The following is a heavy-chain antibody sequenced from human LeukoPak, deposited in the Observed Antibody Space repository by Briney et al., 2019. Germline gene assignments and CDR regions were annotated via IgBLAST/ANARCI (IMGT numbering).Heavy chain of an antibody. J-gene: IGHJ2*01. CDR3: ARLVYGDYVDWYFDL. CDR2: IYYSGST. CDR1: GGSISSHY. Sequence: SETLSLTCTVSGGSISSHYWSWIRQPPGKGLEWIGSIYYSGSTNYNPSLKSRVTISIDTSKNQFSLKLSSVTAADTAVYYCARLVYGDYVDWYFDLWGRGTLVTASS. V-gene: IGHV4-59*11. D-gene: IGHD4-17*01.